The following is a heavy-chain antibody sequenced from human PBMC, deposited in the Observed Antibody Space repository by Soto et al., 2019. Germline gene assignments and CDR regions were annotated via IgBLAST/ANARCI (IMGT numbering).Heavy chain of an antibody. Sequence: GGSLRLSCAASGFIFSYYAMTWVRQAPGRGLEWVSTLSGSGGSGGTTYYAGSVKGRFTISRDNSKNTLYLHVSSLSPEDTAVYYCAKLGGPYYYYGMDVWGQGTTVTVSS. V-gene: IGHV3-23*01. CDR1: GFIFSYYA. CDR3: AKLGGPYYYYGMDV. J-gene: IGHJ6*02. CDR2: LSGSGGSGGTT. D-gene: IGHD2-15*01.